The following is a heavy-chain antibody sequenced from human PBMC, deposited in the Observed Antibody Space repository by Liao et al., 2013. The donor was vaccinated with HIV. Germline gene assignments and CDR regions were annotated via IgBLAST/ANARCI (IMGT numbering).Heavy chain of an antibody. CDR3: ARGTIIAAFDN. Sequence: QVQLQESGPGLVKPSETLSLTCTVSGGSISSYYWSWIRQPAGKGLEWIGRFYTNGSTNYNPSLKSRVTISLDTSENQFSLRLSSVTAADTAVYYCARGTIIAAFDNWGQGTLVTVSS. J-gene: IGHJ4*02. CDR2: FYTNGST. V-gene: IGHV4-4*07. CDR1: GGSISSYY. D-gene: IGHD6-6*01.